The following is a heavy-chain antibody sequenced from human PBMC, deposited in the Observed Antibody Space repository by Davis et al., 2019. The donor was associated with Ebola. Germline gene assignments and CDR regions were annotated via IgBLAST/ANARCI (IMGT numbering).Heavy chain of an antibody. CDR3: ARRDDSSGYYLLFDY. V-gene: IGHV5-51*01. Sequence: GESLKISCKGSGYSFTSYWISWVRQMPGKGPEWMGIIYPGDSDTRYSPSFQGQVTISADKSISTAYLQWSSLKASDTAMYYCARRDDSSGYYLLFDYWGQETLVTVSS. J-gene: IGHJ4*02. D-gene: IGHD3-22*01. CDR1: GYSFTSYW. CDR2: IYPGDSDT.